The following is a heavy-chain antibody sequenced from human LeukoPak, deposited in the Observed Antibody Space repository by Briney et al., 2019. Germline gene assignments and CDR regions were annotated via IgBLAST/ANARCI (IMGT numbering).Heavy chain of an antibody. CDR2: MSYDGSNK. CDR1: GFTFSSYG. V-gene: IGHV3-30*18. Sequence: PGGSLRLSCAASGFTFSSYGMHWVRQAPGKGLEWVAVMSYDGSNKYYADSVKGRFTISRDNSKNTLYLQMNSLRAEDTAVYYCAKTSLCSSTSCRYYGMDVWGQGTTVTVSS. D-gene: IGHD2-2*01. J-gene: IGHJ6*02. CDR3: AKTSLCSSTSCRYYGMDV.